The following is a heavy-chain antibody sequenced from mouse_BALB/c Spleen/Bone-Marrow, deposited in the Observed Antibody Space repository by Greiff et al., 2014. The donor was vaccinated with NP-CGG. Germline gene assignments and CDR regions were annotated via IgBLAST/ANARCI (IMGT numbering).Heavy chain of an antibody. CDR1: GYTFSNYW. D-gene: IGHD3-1*01. Sequence: VQLQQSGTVLARPGAAVKMSCKASGYTFSNYWMHWIKQRPGQGLEWIGTIHPGNSDTTYNQKFKGKAKLTAVTSTSTAHMELSSLTNEDSAVYYCTTLARNNFDYWGQGTTLTVSS. J-gene: IGHJ2*01. CDR3: TTLARNNFDY. V-gene: IGHV1-5*01. CDR2: IHPGNSDT.